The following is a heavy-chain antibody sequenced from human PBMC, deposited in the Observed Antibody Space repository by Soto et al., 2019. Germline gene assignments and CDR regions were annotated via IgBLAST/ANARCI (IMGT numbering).Heavy chain of an antibody. V-gene: IGHV1-69*08. CDR3: ASNVEAVGARPSDS. CDR1: GYTFTGYY. Sequence: SVKVSCKASGYTFTGYYMHWVRQAPGQGLEWMGRISPILGATNYAQKIQGRVTLTADKSEGTAYMELSSLRSEDTAVYYCASNVEAVGARPSDSWGQGTLVTVSS. CDR2: ISPILGAT. J-gene: IGHJ4*02. D-gene: IGHD1-26*01.